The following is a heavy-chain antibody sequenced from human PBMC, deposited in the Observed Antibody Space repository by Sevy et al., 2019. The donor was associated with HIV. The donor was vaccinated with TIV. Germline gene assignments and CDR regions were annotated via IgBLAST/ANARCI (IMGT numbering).Heavy chain of an antibody. CDR1: GFTFSGSA. Sequence: GGSLRLSCAASGFTFSGSAMHWVRQASGKGLEWVVRIRSKANSYATAYAASVKGRFTISRDDSKNTAYLQMNSLKTEDTAVYYCTTPHYYDSSGYYLGDAFDIWGQGTIVTVSS. CDR2: IRSKANSYAT. CDR3: TTPHYYDSSGYYLGDAFDI. V-gene: IGHV3-73*01. D-gene: IGHD3-22*01. J-gene: IGHJ3*02.